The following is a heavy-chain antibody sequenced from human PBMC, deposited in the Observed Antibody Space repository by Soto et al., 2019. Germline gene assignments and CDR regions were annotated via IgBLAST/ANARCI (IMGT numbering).Heavy chain of an antibody. CDR3: ARQDSSSWSSYYYYGMDV. Sequence: SETLSLTCTVSGGSISSSSYYWGWIRHPPGKGLEWIGSIYYSGSTYYNPSLKSRVTISVDTSKNQFSLKLSSVTAADTAVYYCARQDSSSWSSYYYYGMDVWGQGTTVTVSS. J-gene: IGHJ6*02. V-gene: IGHV4-39*01. CDR1: GGSISSSSYY. CDR2: IYYSGST. D-gene: IGHD6-13*01.